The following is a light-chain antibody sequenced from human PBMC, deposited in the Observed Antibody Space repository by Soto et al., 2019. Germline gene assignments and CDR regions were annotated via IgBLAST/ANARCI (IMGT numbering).Light chain of an antibody. CDR2: GNS. J-gene: IGLJ2*01. CDR3: SSYGGSNTVV. Sequence: SVLTQPPSVSGAPGQRVTISCTGSSSNIGAGYDVHWYQQLPGTAPKLLIYGNSNRPSGVPDRFSGSKSGTSASLAITGLQAEDEADYYCSSYGGSNTVVFGGGTKVTVL. V-gene: IGLV1-40*01. CDR1: SSNIGAGYD.